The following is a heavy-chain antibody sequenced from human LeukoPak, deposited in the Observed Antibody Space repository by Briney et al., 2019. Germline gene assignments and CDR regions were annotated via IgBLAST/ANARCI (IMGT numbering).Heavy chain of an antibody. CDR1: GGSISSGGYY. CDR2: IYYSGST. D-gene: IGHD3-10*01. CDR3: ASNYYGSGRQDY. V-gene: IGHV4-61*08. Sequence: SETLSLTCTVSGGSISSGGYYWSWIRQPPGKGLEWIGYIYYSGSTNYNPSLKSRVTISVDTSKNQFSLKLSSVTAADTAVYYCASNYYGSGRQDYWGQGTLVTVSS. J-gene: IGHJ4*02.